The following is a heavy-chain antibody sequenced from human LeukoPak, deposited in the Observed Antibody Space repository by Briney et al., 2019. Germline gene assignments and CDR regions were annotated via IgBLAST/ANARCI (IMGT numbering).Heavy chain of an antibody. J-gene: IGHJ6*03. CDR2: IYYSGNT. V-gene: IGHV4-59*12. D-gene: IGHD3-3*01. CDR3: ARWPFWSGYGYYSYMDV. CDR1: GGSISSYY. Sequence: MPSETLSLTCTVSGGSISSYYWSWIRQPPGKGLEWIGYIYYSGNTNYNPSLESRVTISVDTSKNQFSLKLSSVTAADTAVYYCARWPFWSGYGYYSYMDVWGKGTTVTVSS.